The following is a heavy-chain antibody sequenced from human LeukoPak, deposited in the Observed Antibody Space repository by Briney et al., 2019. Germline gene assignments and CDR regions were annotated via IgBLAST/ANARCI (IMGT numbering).Heavy chain of an antibody. CDR2: ISTDGST. D-gene: IGHD1-26*01. CDR1: GDSISSGAYH. CDR3: ARVSAGATTDNWFDP. Sequence: SETLSLTCTVSGDSISSGAYHWSWIRQPAGKGLEWIGRISTDGSTNYNPSLNSRVTISVDTSKNQFSLKLSSVTAADTAVYYCARVSAGATTDNWFDPWGQGTLVTVSS. J-gene: IGHJ5*02. V-gene: IGHV4-61*02.